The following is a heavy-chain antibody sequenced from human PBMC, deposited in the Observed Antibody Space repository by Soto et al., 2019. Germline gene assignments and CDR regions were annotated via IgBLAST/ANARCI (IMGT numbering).Heavy chain of an antibody. CDR3: ARDGEYCGGDCYFDD. J-gene: IGHJ4*02. CDR1: GGTFSSYA. D-gene: IGHD2-21*02. V-gene: IGHV1-69*13. Sequence: GASVKVSCKASGGTFSSYAISWVRQAPGQGLEWMGGIIPIFGTANYAQKFQGRVTITADESTSTAYMELSSLRSEDTAVYYCARDGEYCGGDCYFDDWGQGTLVTVSS. CDR2: IIPIFGTA.